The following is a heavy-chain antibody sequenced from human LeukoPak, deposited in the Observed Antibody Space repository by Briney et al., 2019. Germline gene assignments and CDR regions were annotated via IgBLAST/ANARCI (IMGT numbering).Heavy chain of an antibody. CDR2: IHPSGGST. CDR1: GYTFTSYY. J-gene: IGHJ6*02. D-gene: IGHD3-10*01. CDR3: ARFGESLYYYYGMDV. V-gene: IGHV1-46*01. Sequence: ASVKVSCKSSGYTFTSYYMHWVRQAPGQGLEWMGIIHPSGGSTSYAQKFQGRVTMTRDTSTSTVYMELSRLRSDDTAVYYCARFGESLYYYYGMDVWGQGTTVTVSS.